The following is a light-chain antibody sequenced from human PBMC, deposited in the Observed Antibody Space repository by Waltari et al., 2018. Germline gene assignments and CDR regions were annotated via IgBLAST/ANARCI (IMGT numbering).Light chain of an antibody. V-gene: IGLV1-40*01. CDR1: RSNIGPGYD. Sequence: QSVLTQPPSVSGAPGQRVTISCTGSRSNIGPGYDVHWYQQLPGTVPKLLIDGNNNRPSGVPDRFSGSKSGTSASLAITGLQAEDEADYYCQSYDRSLSGWVFGGGTRLTVL. J-gene: IGLJ3*02. CDR2: GNN. CDR3: QSYDRSLSGWV.